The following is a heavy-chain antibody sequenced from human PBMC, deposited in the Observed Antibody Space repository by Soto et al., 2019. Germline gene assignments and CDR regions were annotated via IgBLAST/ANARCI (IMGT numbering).Heavy chain of an antibody. Sequence: EVQLLESGGGLVQPGESLSLSGAASGFTFSSYAMSWVRHAPGKGLERVSVISGSDDSTYYADSVKGRFTISRDNSKNTLYLQLNSLRAEETAVYYCAKRSSSSTCDYWGQGTLVTVSS. CDR3: AKRSSSSTCDY. D-gene: IGHD6-6*01. CDR2: ISGSDDST. V-gene: IGHV3-23*01. J-gene: IGHJ4*02. CDR1: GFTFSSYA.